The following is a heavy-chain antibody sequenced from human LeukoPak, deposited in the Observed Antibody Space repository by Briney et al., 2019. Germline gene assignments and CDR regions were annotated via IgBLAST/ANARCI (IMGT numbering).Heavy chain of an antibody. J-gene: IGHJ6*03. D-gene: IGHD3-3*01. CDR3: ARDRRYDFWSGEWEGHYYYMDV. V-gene: IGHV4-61*02. Sequence: SETLSLTCTVSGGSISSGSYYWSWIRQPAGKGLEWIGRIYTSGSTNYNPSLKSRVTISVDPSKNQFSLKLSSVTAADTAVYYCARDRRYDFWSGEWEGHYYYMDVWGKGTTVTVSS. CDR2: IYTSGST. CDR1: GGSISSGSYY.